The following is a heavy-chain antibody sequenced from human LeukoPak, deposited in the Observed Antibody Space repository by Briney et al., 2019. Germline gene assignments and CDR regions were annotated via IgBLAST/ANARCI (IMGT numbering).Heavy chain of an antibody. Sequence: TSETLSLTCAVYGGSFSGYYWSWIRQPAGKGLELIGRIYTSGTTHYNPSLKSRVTITVDTSKNQFSVKLTSVTAADTAVYYCARWYSSSTGDRFDSWGQGTQVTVFS. CDR3: ARWYSSSTGDRFDS. D-gene: IGHD6-19*01. V-gene: IGHV4-59*10. CDR1: GGSFSGYY. CDR2: IYTSGTT. J-gene: IGHJ4*02.